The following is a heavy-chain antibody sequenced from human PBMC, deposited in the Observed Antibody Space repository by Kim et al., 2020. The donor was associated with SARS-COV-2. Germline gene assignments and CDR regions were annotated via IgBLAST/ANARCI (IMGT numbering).Heavy chain of an antibody. J-gene: IGHJ4*02. D-gene: IGHD3-22*01. CDR3: ARDLGYYDSSGYLTPGY. CDR1: GFTFSSYA. Sequence: GGSLRLSCAASGFTFSSYAMHWVRQAPGKGLEWVAVISYDGSNKYYADSVKGRFTISRDNSKNTLYLQMNSLRAEDTAVYYCARDLGYYDSSGYLTPGYWGQGTLVTVSS. CDR2: ISYDGSNK. V-gene: IGHV3-30-3*01.